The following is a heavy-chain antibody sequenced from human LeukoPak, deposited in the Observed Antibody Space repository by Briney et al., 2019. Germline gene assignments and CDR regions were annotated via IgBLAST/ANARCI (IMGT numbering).Heavy chain of an antibody. CDR1: GGSFSGYY. Sequence: SETLSLTCAVYGGSFSGYYWSWIRQPPGKGLEWIGEINHSGSTNYNPSLKSRVTMSVDTSKNQFSLKLNFVTAADTAVYYCARHLTGQRAFDIWGQGTLVTVSS. V-gene: IGHV4-34*01. CDR3: ARHLTGQRAFDI. J-gene: IGHJ3*02. CDR2: INHSGST.